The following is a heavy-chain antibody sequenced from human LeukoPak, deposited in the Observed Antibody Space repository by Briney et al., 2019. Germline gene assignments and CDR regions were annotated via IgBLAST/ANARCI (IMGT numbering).Heavy chain of an antibody. V-gene: IGHV3-33*01. CDR2: IWYDGSNK. D-gene: IGHD6-13*01. Sequence: GGSLRLSCAASGFTFSSYGMHWVRQAPGKGLEWVAVIWYDGSNKYYADSVKGRSTISRDNSKNTLYLQTNSLRAEDTAVYYCARGEQQLVFAFDYWGQGTLVTVSS. CDR3: ARGEQQLVFAFDY. CDR1: GFTFSSYG. J-gene: IGHJ4*02.